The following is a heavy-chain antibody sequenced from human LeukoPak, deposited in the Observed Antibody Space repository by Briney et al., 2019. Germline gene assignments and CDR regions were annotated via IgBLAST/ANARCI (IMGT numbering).Heavy chain of an antibody. J-gene: IGHJ6*02. CDR3: AREIVVVVAAIDGMDV. CDR1: SYTFINYA. CDR2: INAHNGDT. D-gene: IGHD2-15*01. Sequence: GASVKVSCKASSYTFINYAIHWVRQAPGQRLEWMGWINAHNGDTKYSQKFQGRVTMTRDTSTSTVYMELSSLRSEDTAVYYCAREIVVVVAAIDGMDVWGQGTTVTVSS. V-gene: IGHV1-3*01.